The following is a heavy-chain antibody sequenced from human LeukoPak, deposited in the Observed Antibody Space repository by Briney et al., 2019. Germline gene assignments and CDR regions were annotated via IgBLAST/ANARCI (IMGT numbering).Heavy chain of an antibody. CDR1: GYTFTSYG. D-gene: IGHD3-3*01. V-gene: IGHV1-69*04. J-gene: IGHJ6*02. CDR3: AGYDFWSGYPSGYGMDV. Sequence: SVKVSCKASGYTFTSYGISWVRQAPGQGLEWMGRIIPILGIANYAQKFQGRVTITADKSTSTAYMELSSLRSEDTAVYYCAGYDFWSGYPSGYGMDVWGQGTTVTVSS. CDR2: IIPILGIA.